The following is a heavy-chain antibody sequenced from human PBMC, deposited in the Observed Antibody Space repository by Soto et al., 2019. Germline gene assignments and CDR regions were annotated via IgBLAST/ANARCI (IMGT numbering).Heavy chain of an antibody. CDR1: GFTFTSYD. Sequence: GGSLRLSCAASGFTFTSYDINWVRQAPGKGLEWVSYISSSGTTRYYADSVKGRFTVSRDNAKNSLYLQMDSLRAEDTAVYYCARAAWYRAYEPGTDYWGQGTLVTVSS. D-gene: IGHD5-12*01. V-gene: IGHV3-48*03. CDR3: ARAAWYRAYEPGTDY. J-gene: IGHJ4*02. CDR2: ISSSGTTR.